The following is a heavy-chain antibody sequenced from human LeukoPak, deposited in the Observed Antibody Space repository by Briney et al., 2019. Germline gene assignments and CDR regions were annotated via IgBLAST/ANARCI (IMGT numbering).Heavy chain of an antibody. CDR3: AKVVGATPFDY. CDR1: GFTFTSYS. CDR2: ISGGGGST. J-gene: IGHJ4*02. Sequence: RGSLRLSCAASGFTFTSYSMNWVRQAPGKGLEWVSTISGGGGSTYYADSVKGRFTISRDNSKNTLYLHMNSLRPEDTAVYYCAKVVGATPFDYWGQGTLVTVSS. D-gene: IGHD1-26*01. V-gene: IGHV3-23*01.